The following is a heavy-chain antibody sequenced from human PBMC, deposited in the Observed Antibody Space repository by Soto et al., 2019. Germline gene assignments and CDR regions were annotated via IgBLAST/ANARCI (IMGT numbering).Heavy chain of an antibody. V-gene: IGHV3-48*03. Sequence: EVQLVESGGGLVQPGGSLRLSCAASGFTFNNYEMIWVRQAPGKGLEWVSYISGSGYTIHYADSVKGRFTISRDNAKKSLYLQMKIVGAEDTAIYHCARVSQSFIEYFQYWGQGTLVTVSS. J-gene: IGHJ1*01. CDR2: ISGSGYTI. CDR3: ARVSQSFIEYFQY. CDR1: GFTFNNYE. D-gene: IGHD3-16*02.